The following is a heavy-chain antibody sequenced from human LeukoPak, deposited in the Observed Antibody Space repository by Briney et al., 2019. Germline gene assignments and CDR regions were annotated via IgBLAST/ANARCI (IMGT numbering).Heavy chain of an antibody. V-gene: IGHV3-23*01. CDR1: GFTFSSYA. J-gene: IGHJ5*02. D-gene: IGHD2-15*01. Sequence: PGGSLRLACAASGFTFSSYAMSWVRQAPGKGLEWVSAISGSGGSTYYADSVKGRFTISRDNSKNTLYLQMNTPRAEDTAVYYCAKDRARYCSGGSRYLFDPWGQGTLVTVSS. CDR3: AKDRARYCSGGSRYLFDP. CDR2: ISGSGGST.